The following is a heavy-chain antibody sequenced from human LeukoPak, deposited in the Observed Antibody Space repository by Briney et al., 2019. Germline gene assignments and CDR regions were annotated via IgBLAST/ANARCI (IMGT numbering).Heavy chain of an antibody. V-gene: IGHV3-23*01. CDR1: GFTFSNYA. J-gene: IGHJ4*02. CDR2: ITGSDSGI. Sequence: GGSLRLSCAASGFTFSNYAMSWVRQAPGKGLEWVSAITGSDSGIYYADSMKSRFTISRDNSKNTLYLQINSLRAEDTAVYYCAKWGDYDVLTGYYVSDYWGQGTLVTVSS. D-gene: IGHD3-9*01. CDR3: AKWGDYDVLTGYYVSDY.